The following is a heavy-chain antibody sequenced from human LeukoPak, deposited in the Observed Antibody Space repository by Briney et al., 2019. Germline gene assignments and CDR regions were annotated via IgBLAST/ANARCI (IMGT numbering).Heavy chain of an antibody. J-gene: IGHJ4*02. CDR1: GYTFTDYY. Sequence: ASVKVSCKASGYTFTDYYIHWVRQAPGQGLEWMGWINPNSGGTNYAQKFQGRVTMTRDTSISTAYMELSRLRSDDTAVYYCARDLGGGTMVRGVDYYFDYWGQGTLVTVSS. CDR2: INPNSGGT. D-gene: IGHD3-10*01. V-gene: IGHV1-2*02. CDR3: ARDLGGGTMVRGVDYYFDY.